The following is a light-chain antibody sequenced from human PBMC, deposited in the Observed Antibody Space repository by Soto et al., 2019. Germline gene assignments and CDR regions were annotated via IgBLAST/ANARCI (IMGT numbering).Light chain of an antibody. J-gene: IGKJ3*01. CDR1: QGISSY. V-gene: IGKV1-9*01. CDR2: TAS. Sequence: DIQLTQSPSFLSASAGDRVTITCRASQGISSYLAWYQQKPGKAPNLLIYTASTLQSGVPSRFSGSGSGSEFTLTISSLQPEDLATYYCQQVNSYPFTFGPGTKVDLK. CDR3: QQVNSYPFT.